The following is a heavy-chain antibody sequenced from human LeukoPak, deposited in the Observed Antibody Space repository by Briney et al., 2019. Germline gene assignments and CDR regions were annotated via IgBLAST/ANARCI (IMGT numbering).Heavy chain of an antibody. V-gene: IGHV4-61*02. CDR2: ISAGGRT. J-gene: IGHJ5*02. Sequence: KPSETLSLTCAISGASIASGSYHWDWIRQPAGSRPEYIGRISAGGRTNYNPSLKSRLTISMDTSKNHVSLRLSSATAADTAVYYCATRTRTIFGVVTTGFDPWGQGTLVTVSS. CDR3: ATRTRTIFGVVTTGFDP. CDR1: GASIASGSYH. D-gene: IGHD3-3*01.